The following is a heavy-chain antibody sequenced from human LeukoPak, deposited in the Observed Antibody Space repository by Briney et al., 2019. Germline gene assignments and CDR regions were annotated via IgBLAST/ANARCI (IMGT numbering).Heavy chain of an antibody. V-gene: IGHV4-39*01. D-gene: IGHD2-8*02. CDR1: GGSISSSSYY. J-gene: IGHJ4*02. CDR2: IYYSGST. CDR3: ARRPFPTGPLWY. Sequence: PSETLSLTCTVSGGSISSSSYYWGWIRQPPGKGLEWIGSIYYSGSTYYNPSLKSRVTISVDTSKNQFSLKLSSVTAADTAVYYCARRPFPTGPLWYWGQGTLVTVSS.